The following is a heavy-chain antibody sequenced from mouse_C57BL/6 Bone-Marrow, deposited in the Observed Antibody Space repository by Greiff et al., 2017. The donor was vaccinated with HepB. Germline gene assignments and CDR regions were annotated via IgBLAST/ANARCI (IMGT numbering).Heavy chain of an antibody. Sequence: VKLQQSGPELVKPGASVKISCKASGYAFSSSWMNWVKQRPGKGLEWIGRIYPGDGDTNYNGKFKGKATLTADKSSSTAYMQLSSLTSEDSAVYFCARCYYGSSSFAYWGQGTLVTVSA. CDR1: GYAFSSSW. CDR2: IYPGDGDT. J-gene: IGHJ3*01. V-gene: IGHV1-82*01. D-gene: IGHD1-1*01. CDR3: ARCYYGSSSFAY.